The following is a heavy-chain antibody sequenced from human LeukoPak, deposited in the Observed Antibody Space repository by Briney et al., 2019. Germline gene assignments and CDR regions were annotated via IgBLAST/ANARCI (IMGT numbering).Heavy chain of an antibody. D-gene: IGHD3-10*01. CDR2: LSSSGGAT. Sequence: GGSLRLSCVASGFTFSNYAMSWVRQAPGKGLEWVSILSSSGGATYHADSVKGRFTISRDNSKNTLYLQMNSLRAEDTAVYYCAKDLRRIRDYYGSGSPGYWGQGTLVTVSS. CDR1: GFTFSNYA. CDR3: AKDLRRIRDYYGSGSPGY. V-gene: IGHV3-23*01. J-gene: IGHJ4*02.